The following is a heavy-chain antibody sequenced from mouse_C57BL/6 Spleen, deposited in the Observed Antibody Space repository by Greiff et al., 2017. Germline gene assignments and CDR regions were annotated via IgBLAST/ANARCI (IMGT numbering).Heavy chain of an antibody. CDR2: ISSGSSTI. CDR1: GFTFSDYG. Sequence: EVKLMESGGGLVKPGGSLKLSCAASGFTFSDYGMHWVRQAPEKGLEWVAYISSGSSTIYYADTVKGRFTISRDNAKNTLFLQMTSLRSEDTAMYYCARGPLTVVPSYWYCDVWGTGTTVTVSS. V-gene: IGHV5-17*01. CDR3: ARGPLTVVPSYWYCDV. J-gene: IGHJ1*03. D-gene: IGHD1-1*01.